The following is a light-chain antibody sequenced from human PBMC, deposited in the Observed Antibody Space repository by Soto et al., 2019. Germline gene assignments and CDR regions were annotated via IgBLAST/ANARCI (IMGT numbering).Light chain of an antibody. CDR1: QSVSSSY. V-gene: IGKV3-20*01. J-gene: IGKJ1*01. CDR2: GAS. CDR3: QQYGGSPT. Sequence: VLKQSPCALSLSQKERATLSCRASQSVSSSYLAWYQQKPGQAPRLLIYGASSRATGIPDRFSGSGSGTDFTLTISRLEPEDFAVYYCQQYGGSPTFGQGTKVDI.